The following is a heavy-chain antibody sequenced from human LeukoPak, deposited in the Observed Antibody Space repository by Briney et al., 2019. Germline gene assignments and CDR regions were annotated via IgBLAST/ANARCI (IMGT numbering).Heavy chain of an antibody. Sequence: PGGSLRLSCAASGFTFSTYWMRWVRQVPGKGLVWVSRFNSDGRSTYYADSVKGRFTISRDNAKNTLYLQMNSLRAEDTAVYYCARGRYYLDSWGQGTLVTVSS. D-gene: IGHD4-17*01. CDR1: GFTFSTYW. V-gene: IGHV3-74*01. J-gene: IGHJ4*02. CDR3: ARGRYYLDS. CDR2: FNSDGRST.